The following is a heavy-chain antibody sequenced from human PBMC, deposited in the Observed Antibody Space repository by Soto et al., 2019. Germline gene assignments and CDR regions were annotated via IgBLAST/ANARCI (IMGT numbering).Heavy chain of an antibody. CDR3: ATDDYGIFPY. J-gene: IGHJ4*02. V-gene: IGHV1-2*02. D-gene: IGHD3-10*01. Sequence: HVQLVQSGTEVKKRGASVRVSCMVSGYPFTTYYIHWVRQAPGQGLEWMGWIDPRSGGTVYEQKFRGRVTMTRDTSISTVYMDLSGLTSDDTALYYCATDDYGIFPYWGQGSLVTVSS. CDR2: IDPRSGGT. CDR1: GYPFTTYY.